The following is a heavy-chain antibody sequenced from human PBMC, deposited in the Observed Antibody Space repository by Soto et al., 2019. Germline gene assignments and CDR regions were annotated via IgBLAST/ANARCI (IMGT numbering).Heavy chain of an antibody. CDR1: VLSVGIST. V-gene: IGHV3-49*03. J-gene: IGHJ4*02. CDR3: CSPKPSYATSLYYFDN. D-gene: IGHD2-2*01. Sequence: GPLRLSCSASVLSVGISTISWLREAPGKGLEWVGFIRGEAYGGTTEYAASVKGRFTISRDDSKGIAYLQMNSLKTEDTAVYYCCSPKPSYATSLYYFDNWGQGTLVTVSS. CDR2: IRGEAYGGTT.